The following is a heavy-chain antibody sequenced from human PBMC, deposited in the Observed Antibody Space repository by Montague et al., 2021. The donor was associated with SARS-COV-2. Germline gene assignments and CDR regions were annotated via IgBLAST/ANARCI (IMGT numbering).Heavy chain of an antibody. D-gene: IGHD4-17*01. J-gene: IGHJ6*02. Sequence: SETLSLTCTVSGGSINSNYWSWIRQPPGKGLEWIGNVFYSGSTNYNPSLKSRVTISVDTSKNQFSLKVSSVTAADTAVYFCARGNGCDGVMDVWGQGTTVSVSS. V-gene: IGHV4-59*01. CDR2: VFYSGST. CDR3: ARGNGCDGVMDV. CDR1: GGSINSNY.